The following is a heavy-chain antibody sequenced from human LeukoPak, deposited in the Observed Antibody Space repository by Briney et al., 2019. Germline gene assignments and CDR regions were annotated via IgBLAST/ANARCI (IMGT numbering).Heavy chain of an antibody. D-gene: IGHD3-3*01. CDR3: AKVKGDDFWSGYQYYYYYMDV. J-gene: IGHJ6*03. CDR2: ISGSGGST. Sequence: GGSLRLSCAASGFTFSSYAMSWVRQAPGKGLEWVSAISGSGGSTYYADSVKGRFTISRDNSKNTLYPQMNSLRAEDTAVYYCAKVKGDDFWSGYQYYYYYMDVWGKGTTVTVSS. CDR1: GFTFSSYA. V-gene: IGHV3-23*01.